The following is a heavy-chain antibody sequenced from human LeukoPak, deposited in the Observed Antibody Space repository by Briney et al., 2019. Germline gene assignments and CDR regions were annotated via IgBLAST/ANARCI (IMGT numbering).Heavy chain of an antibody. V-gene: IGHV4-59*08. J-gene: IGHJ4*02. Sequence: PSETLSLTCTVSGGSISSYYWSWIRQSPGKGLEWIGYIYSSGSTNYNPSLKSRVTISVDTSKNQFSLKLNSVTAADTAVYYCVRGRDGYNFLNRGEYYYFDYWGQGTLVTVSS. CDR3: VRGRDGYNFLNRGEYYYFDY. D-gene: IGHD5-24*01. CDR1: GGSISSYY. CDR2: IYSSGST.